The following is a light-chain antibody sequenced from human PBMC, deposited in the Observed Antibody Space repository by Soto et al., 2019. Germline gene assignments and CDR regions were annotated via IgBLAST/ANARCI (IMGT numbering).Light chain of an antibody. CDR3: AAWDDSLTGWV. V-gene: IGLV1-44*01. J-gene: IGLJ3*02. Sequence: QSVLTQPPSASGTPGQRVTIPCSGSSSNIGSNTVNWYQQLPGTAPKLLIYSDNQRPSGVPGRFSGSKSGTSASLAISGLQSEDEADYHCAAWDDSLTGWVFGGGTQLTVL. CDR1: SSNIGSNT. CDR2: SDN.